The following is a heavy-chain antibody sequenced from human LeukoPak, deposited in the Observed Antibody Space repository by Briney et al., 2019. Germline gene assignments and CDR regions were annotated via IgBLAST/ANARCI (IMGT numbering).Heavy chain of an antibody. CDR1: GFTFSDHA. CDR3: VRQKKSHGNFDY. J-gene: IGHJ4*02. V-gene: IGHV3-13*01. Sequence: PGGSLRLSCAASGFTFSDHAMHWVRQAPGKGLEWVSAVGIAADTFYPGSVKGRFTISRENAKNSLNLQMNSLRVEDTAVYYCVRQKKSHGNFDYWGQGTLVTVSS. D-gene: IGHD1-26*01. CDR2: VGIAADT.